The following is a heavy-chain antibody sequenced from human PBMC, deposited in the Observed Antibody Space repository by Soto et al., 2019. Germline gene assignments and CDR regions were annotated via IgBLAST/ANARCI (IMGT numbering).Heavy chain of an antibody. CDR3: ARDLFTGTKSYYYYGMDV. Sequence: PSETLSLTCTVSGGSISSGGYYWSWIRQHPGKGLEWIGYIYYSGSTYYNPSLKSRVTISVDTSKNQFSLKLSSVTAADTAVYYCARDLFTGTKSYYYYGMDVWGQGTTVTVSS. CDR2: IYYSGST. D-gene: IGHD1-7*01. CDR1: GGSISSGGYY. J-gene: IGHJ6*02. V-gene: IGHV4-31*03.